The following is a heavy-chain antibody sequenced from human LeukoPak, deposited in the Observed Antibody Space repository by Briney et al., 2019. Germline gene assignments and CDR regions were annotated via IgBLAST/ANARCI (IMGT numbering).Heavy chain of an antibody. Sequence: PSETLSLTCTVSGYSISSGYYWGWIRQSPGKGLEWIGSIYHSGSTYYNPSLQSRITISVDTSKNQFSLKLSSVTAADTAVYYCARDSPAQWKRYTGGGKRWFDPWGQGTLVTVSS. CDR1: GYSISSGYY. J-gene: IGHJ5*02. V-gene: IGHV4-38-2*02. CDR3: ARDSPAQWKRYTGGGKRWFDP. CDR2: IYHSGST. D-gene: IGHD6-19*01.